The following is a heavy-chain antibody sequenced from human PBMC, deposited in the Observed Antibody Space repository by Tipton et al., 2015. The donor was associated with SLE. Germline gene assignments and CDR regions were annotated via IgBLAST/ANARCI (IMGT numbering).Heavy chain of an antibody. D-gene: IGHD7-27*01. Sequence: TLSLTCTVSGGSISTFYWSWIRQPPGKGLEWIGYIYNSGNTDYNPSFKSRVTMSVDTSKNQFSLKLNSVTTADTAVYYCARDPNWGSVDYWGQGTLVTVSS. V-gene: IGHV4-59*01. J-gene: IGHJ4*02. CDR3: ARDPNWGSVDY. CDR1: GGSISTFY. CDR2: IYNSGNT.